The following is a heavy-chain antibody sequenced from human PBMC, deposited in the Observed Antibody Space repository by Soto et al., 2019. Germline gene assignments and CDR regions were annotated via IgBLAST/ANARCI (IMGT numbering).Heavy chain of an antibody. CDR2: IRSKAYGGTT. CDR3: TRGGRVLMVYAIPPIDY. J-gene: IGHJ4*02. V-gene: IGHV3-49*03. CDR1: GFTFGDYA. D-gene: IGHD2-8*01. Sequence: GGSLRLSCTASGFTFGDYAMSWFRQAPGKGLEWVGFIRSKAYGGTTEYAASVKGRFTISRDDSKSIAYLQMNSLKTEDTAVYYCTRGGRVLMVYAIPPIDYWGQGTLVTVSS.